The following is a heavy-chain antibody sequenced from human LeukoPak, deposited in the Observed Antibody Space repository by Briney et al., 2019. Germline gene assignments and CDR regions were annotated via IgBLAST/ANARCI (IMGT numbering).Heavy chain of an antibody. CDR3: ARDLRAFVATKGFDY. J-gene: IGHJ4*02. D-gene: IGHD5-12*01. CDR2: ISAYNGNT. CDR1: GYTFTSYG. Sequence: ASVKVSCKASGYTFTSYGISWVRHAPGPGLEWMGWISAYNGNTNYAQKLQGRVTMTTDTSTSTAYMELRSLRSDDTAVYYCARDLRAFVATKGFDYWGQGTLVTVSS. V-gene: IGHV1-18*01.